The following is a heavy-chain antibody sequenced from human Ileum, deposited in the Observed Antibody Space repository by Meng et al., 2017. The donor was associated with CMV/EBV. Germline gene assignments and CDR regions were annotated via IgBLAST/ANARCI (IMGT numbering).Heavy chain of an antibody. D-gene: IGHD1-20*01. CDR3: ARDITGSHFDH. CDR1: GGSNNSNNYY. J-gene: IGHJ4*02. Sequence: NLQESAPGLVKPSQTRSLPCTLSGGSNNSNNYYWGWIRQPPGKGLEWIGSIYYNGNTPYNPSLKSRVTISLDTSKNQFSLRLSSVTAADTAVYYCARDITGSHFDHWGQGVLVTVSS. CDR2: IYYNGNT. V-gene: IGHV4-39*07.